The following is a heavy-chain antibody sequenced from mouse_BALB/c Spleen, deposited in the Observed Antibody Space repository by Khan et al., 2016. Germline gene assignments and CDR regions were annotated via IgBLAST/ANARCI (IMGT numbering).Heavy chain of an antibody. CDR1: GYTFSSYW. CDR3: ARGVY. V-gene: IGHV1-9*01. Sequence: VQLQESGAELMKPGASVKISCKATGYTFSSYWLEWVKERPGHGLEWIGEILPGSGSTNYHEKFKGKATFTTETSSNTAYMQLSSLTSEDSAVYYCARGVYWGQGTLVTVSA. J-gene: IGHJ3*01. CDR2: ILPGSGST.